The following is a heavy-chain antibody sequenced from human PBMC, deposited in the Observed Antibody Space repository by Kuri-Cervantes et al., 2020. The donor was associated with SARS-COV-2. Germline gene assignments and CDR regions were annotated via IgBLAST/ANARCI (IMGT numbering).Heavy chain of an antibody. CDR1: GYNFNISG. CDR2: ITPFNGNT. CDR3: ARSGPGAISREDGASDI. V-gene: IGHV1-45*02. D-gene: IGHD5-24*01. Sequence: SVKVSCKASGYNFNISGIHWVRQAPGQALEWMGWITPFNGNTNYAQRFQDRVTITRDRSMSTAYMELSSLRFEDTAMYYCARSGPGAISREDGASDIWGQGTMVTDSS. J-gene: IGHJ3*02.